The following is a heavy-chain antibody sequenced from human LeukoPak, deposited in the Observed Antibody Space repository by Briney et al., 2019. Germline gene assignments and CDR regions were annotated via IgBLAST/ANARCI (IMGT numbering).Heavy chain of an antibody. J-gene: IGHJ5*02. V-gene: IGHV4-34*01. CDR3: ARGLLQLWLGYWFDP. Sequence: SVTLSLTCAVYGGSFSGYYWSWTRQPPGKGLEWIGEINHSGSTNYNPSLKSRVTISVDTSKNQFSLKLSSVTAADTAVYYCARGLLQLWLGYWFDPWGQGTLVTVSS. CDR1: GGSFSGYY. D-gene: IGHD5-18*01. CDR2: INHSGST.